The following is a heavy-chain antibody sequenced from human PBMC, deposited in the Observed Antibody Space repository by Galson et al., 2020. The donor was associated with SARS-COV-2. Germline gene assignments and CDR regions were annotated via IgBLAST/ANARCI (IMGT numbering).Heavy chain of an antibody. D-gene: IGHD6-25*01. CDR2: IKADGSEQ. CDR1: GFTFSNSW. J-gene: IGHJ4*02. CDR3: ARIRRLIDI. V-gene: IGHV3-7*04. Sequence: GGSLRLSCVASGFTFSNSWMTWVSLAPGKGLEWVANIKADGSEQFYVDSVKGRFTISRYNSQNSLFLEMNSLRLEDTAVYYCARIRRLIDICGQVTLLTVS.